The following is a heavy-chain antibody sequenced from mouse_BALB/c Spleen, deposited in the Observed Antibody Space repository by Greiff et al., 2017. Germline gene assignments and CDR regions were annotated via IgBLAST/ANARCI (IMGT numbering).Heavy chain of an antibody. V-gene: IGHV1-20*02. CDR1: GYSFTGYF. CDR2: INPYNGDT. D-gene: IGHD2-10*01. CDR3: ARGSPTPAWFAY. Sequence: EVQLQQSGPELVKPGASVKISCKASGYSFTGYFMNWVMQSHGKSLEWIGRINPYNGDTFYNQKFKGKATLTVDKSSSTAHMELRSLASEDSAVYYCARGSPTPAWFAYWGQGTLVTVSA. J-gene: IGHJ3*01.